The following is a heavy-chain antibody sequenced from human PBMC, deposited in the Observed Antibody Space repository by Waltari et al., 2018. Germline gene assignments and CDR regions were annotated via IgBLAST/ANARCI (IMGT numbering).Heavy chain of an antibody. J-gene: IGHJ3*01. Sequence: QLHLQESGPGLVQPSETLSLPCSVSGGSITTNRHYWGWIRQPPGKGLEWTATISYSGAPYTNPSLKSRVTISVDTFKNQFALKLRSVTTADTALYYCATYVGASIGTAAFDVWGQGTMVTVSS. CDR3: ATYVGASIGTAAFDV. V-gene: IGHV4-39*01. CDR1: GGSITTNRHY. CDR2: ISYSGAP. D-gene: IGHD3-16*01.